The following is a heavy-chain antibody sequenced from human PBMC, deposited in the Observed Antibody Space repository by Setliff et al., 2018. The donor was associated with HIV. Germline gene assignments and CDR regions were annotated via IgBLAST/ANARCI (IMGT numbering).Heavy chain of an antibody. CDR2: MNPNSGNT. CDR1: GYTFTSYD. D-gene: IGHD3-10*01. CDR3: AKDRTYYGSGSYYNRFDY. J-gene: IGHJ4*02. Sequence: ASVKVSCKASGYTFTSYDINWVRQATGQGLEWMGWMNPNSGNTGYAQKFQGRVTMTRDTSTSTVYMELSSLRSEDTAVYYCAKDRTYYGSGSYYNRFDYWGQGTLVTVSS. V-gene: IGHV1-8*02.